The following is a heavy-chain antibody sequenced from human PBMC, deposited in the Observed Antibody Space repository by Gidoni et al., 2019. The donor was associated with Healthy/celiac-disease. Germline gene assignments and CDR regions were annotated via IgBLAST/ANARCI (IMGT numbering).Heavy chain of an antibody. CDR1: GGTFSSSA. Sequence: QVQLVQSGAEVQKPGSSGKVFCKVSGGTFSSSAISWVRQAPGQGLEWMGGIIPIFCTANYAQKFQGRVTITADESTSTAYMELSSLRSEDTAVYYCARAYYYDSSGYSNHWYFDLWGRGTLVTVSS. V-gene: IGHV1-69*01. CDR2: IIPIFCTA. J-gene: IGHJ2*01. CDR3: ARAYYYDSSGYSNHWYFDL. D-gene: IGHD3-22*01.